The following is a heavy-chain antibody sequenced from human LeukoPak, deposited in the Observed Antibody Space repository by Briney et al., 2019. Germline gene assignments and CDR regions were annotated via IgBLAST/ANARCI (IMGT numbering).Heavy chain of an antibody. D-gene: IGHD3-16*01. CDR2: INCDGTAT. J-gene: IGHJ6*03. CDR3: SRGGFGAHDYYYMDV. V-gene: IGHV3-20*04. Sequence: GGSLRLSCAASGFTFDDFALTWVRQSPGKGLEWVSGINCDGTATGYADSVKGRFTISRDNAKNSLYLQMNSLRAEDSALYYCSRGGFGAHDYYYMDVWGKGTTVTVSS. CDR1: GFTFDDFA.